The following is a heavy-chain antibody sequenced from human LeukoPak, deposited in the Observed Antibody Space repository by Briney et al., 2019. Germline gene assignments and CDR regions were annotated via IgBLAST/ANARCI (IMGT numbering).Heavy chain of an antibody. Sequence: ASVKVSCKASGGTFSSYAISWVRQAPGQGLEWMGGIIPIFGTANYAQKFQGRVTITADESTSTAYMELSSLRSEDTAVYYCWGGGWKKPFDYWGQGTLVTVSS. J-gene: IGHJ4*02. CDR3: WGGGWKKPFDY. V-gene: IGHV1-69*01. D-gene: IGHD2-21*01. CDR1: GGTFSSYA. CDR2: IIPIFGTA.